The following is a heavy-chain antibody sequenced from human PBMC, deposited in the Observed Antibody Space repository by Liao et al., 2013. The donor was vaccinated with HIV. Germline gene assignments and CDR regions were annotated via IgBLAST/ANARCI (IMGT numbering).Heavy chain of an antibody. V-gene: IGHV4-4*07. Sequence: QMQLQESGPGLVKPSETLSLTCTVSGASINNHYWNWIRQPAGRGLEWIGRIYTSGNTNYNPSLKSRVTMSVDTSKSQFSLKLASVTAADTAVYYCARDPRRGLFYFDLWGRGLLVTVSS. J-gene: IGHJ4*01. CDR2: IYTSGNT. D-gene: IGHD3-10*01. CDR1: GASINNHY. CDR3: ARDPRRGLFYFDL.